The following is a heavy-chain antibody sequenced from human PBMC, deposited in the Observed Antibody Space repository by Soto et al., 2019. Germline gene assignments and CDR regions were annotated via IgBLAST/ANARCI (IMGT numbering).Heavy chain of an antibody. CDR1: GFTFSSFW. V-gene: IGHV3-74*01. J-gene: IGHJ5*02. CDR2: ASPDGTST. Sequence: EVQLVESGGGLVQPGGFLRLSCAASGFTFSSFWMHWVRQAPGKGLEWVSRASPDGTSTSYADSVKGRFTISRDNAKNTLFMQMNSLRAEDTAVYYCTRHGSGDYFLFDPWGQGTLVTVSS. D-gene: IGHD4-17*01. CDR3: TRHGSGDYFLFDP.